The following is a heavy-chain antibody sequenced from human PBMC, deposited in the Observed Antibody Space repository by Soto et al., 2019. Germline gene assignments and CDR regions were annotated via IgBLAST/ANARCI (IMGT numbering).Heavy chain of an antibody. CDR3: AREVYSSSLPTYYYYYGMDV. J-gene: IGHJ6*02. D-gene: IGHD6-6*01. V-gene: IGHV3-11*01. Sequence: QVQLVESGGGLVKPGGSLRLSCAASGFTFSDYYMSWISQAPGKGLEWVSYISSSGSTIYYADSVNGRFTISRDNAKNSLYLKLNSLRAEDTAVYYCAREVYSSSLPTYYYYYGMDVWGQGTTVTVSS. CDR2: ISSSGSTI. CDR1: GFTFSDYY.